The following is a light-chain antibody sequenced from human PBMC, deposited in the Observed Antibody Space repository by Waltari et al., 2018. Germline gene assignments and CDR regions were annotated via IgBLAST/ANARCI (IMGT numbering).Light chain of an antibody. V-gene: IGKV3-15*01. CDR1: QNVVKN. Sequence: TQSPATLSVSPGEGATLSCRTSQNVVKNFAWFQQKPGHPPRLLVYCASTRAIGVPDRFSASGSGTEFTLTISSLQSEDVATYYCQQYNDWPPVTFGQGTRVDI. J-gene: IGKJ5*01. CDR3: QQYNDWPPVT. CDR2: CAS.